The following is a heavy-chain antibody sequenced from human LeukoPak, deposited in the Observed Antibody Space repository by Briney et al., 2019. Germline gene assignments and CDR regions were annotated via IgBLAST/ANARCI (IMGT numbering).Heavy chain of an antibody. CDR1: GCTFTSFG. J-gene: IGHJ4*02. V-gene: IGHV1-18*01. D-gene: IGHD6-13*01. CDR3: ARDQMNIAAAGAYFDY. CDR2: IGAYNGNT. Sequence: ASVKVTCKASGCTFTSFGISWVRQPPGQGLEWMGWIGAYNGNTKYGQKLQGRVTMTTDTSTSTAYMELRSLRSDDAAVYYCARDQMNIAAAGAYFDYWGQGTLVTVSS.